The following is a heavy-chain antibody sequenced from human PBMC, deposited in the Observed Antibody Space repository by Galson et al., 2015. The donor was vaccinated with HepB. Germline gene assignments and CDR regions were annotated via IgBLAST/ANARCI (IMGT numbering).Heavy chain of an antibody. V-gene: IGHV1-18*01. J-gene: IGHJ3*02. Sequence: SVKVSCKASGYTFTSYGISWVRQAPGQGLEWMGWISAYNGNTNYAQKLQGRVTMTTDTSTSTAYMELRSLRSDDTAVYYCARSPPSGLYSSGWYPLGAFDIWGQGTMVTVSS. CDR3: ARSPPSGLYSSGWYPLGAFDI. D-gene: IGHD6-19*01. CDR2: ISAYNGNT. CDR1: GYTFTSYG.